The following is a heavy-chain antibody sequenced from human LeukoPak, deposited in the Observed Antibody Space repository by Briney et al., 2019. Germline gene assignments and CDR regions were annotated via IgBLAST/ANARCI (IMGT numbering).Heavy chain of an antibody. D-gene: IGHD5-24*01. V-gene: IGHV3-21*01. CDR3: ARDLGKQLQLSPFDY. Sequence: GGSLRLSCAASGFTFSSYSMNWVRQAPGKGLEWVSSVSSSSSYIYYADSVKGRFTIPRDNAKNSLYLQMNSLRAEDTAVYYCARDLGKQLQLSPFDYWGQGTLVTVSS. J-gene: IGHJ4*02. CDR2: VSSSSSYI. CDR1: GFTFSSYS.